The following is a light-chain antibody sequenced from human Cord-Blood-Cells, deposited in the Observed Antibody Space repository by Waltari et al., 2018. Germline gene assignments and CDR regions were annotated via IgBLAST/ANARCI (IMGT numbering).Light chain of an antibody. CDR3: QQYNNWPPLT. V-gene: IGKV3-15*01. Sequence: EIVMTQSPATLSVSLGERATLSCRASQNVSSNLAWYQQKPGQAPRLLIYGAATKVASIAARLISSGSGTEYTLTISSLQSEDFAVYYCQQYNNWPPLTFGGGTKVEIK. CDR1: QNVSSN. J-gene: IGKJ4*01. CDR2: GAA.